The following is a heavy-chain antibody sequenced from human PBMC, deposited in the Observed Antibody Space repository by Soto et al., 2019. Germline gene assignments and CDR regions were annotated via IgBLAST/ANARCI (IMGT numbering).Heavy chain of an antibody. CDR2: ISGSGGST. D-gene: IGHD1-26*01. J-gene: IGHJ4*02. CDR1: GFTFSSYA. Sequence: GGSLRLSCAASGFTFSSYAMSWVRQAPGKGPEWVSAISGSGGSTYYADSVKGRFTISRDNSKNTLYLQMNSLRAEDTAVYYCAKDRGFRGSYLDYWGQGTLVTVSS. CDR3: AKDRGFRGSYLDY. V-gene: IGHV3-23*01.